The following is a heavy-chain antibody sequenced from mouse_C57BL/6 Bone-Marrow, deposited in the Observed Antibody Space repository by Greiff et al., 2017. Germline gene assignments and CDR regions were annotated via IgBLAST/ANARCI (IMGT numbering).Heavy chain of an antibody. V-gene: IGHV5-4*01. Sequence: EVKLVESGGGLVKPGGSLKLSCAASGFTFSSYAMSWVRQTPEKRLEWVATISDGGSYTYYPDNVKGRFTISRDNAKNNLYLQMSHLKSEDTAMYYCARDRIYYGNWVYFDYWGQGTTLTVSS. CDR1: GFTFSSYA. CDR3: ARDRIYYGNWVYFDY. CDR2: ISDGGSYT. D-gene: IGHD2-1*01. J-gene: IGHJ2*01.